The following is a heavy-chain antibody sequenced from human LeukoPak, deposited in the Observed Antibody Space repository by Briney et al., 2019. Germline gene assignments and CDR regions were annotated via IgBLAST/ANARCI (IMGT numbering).Heavy chain of an antibody. Sequence: SETLSLTCTVSGRSISSSSYYWGWIRQPRGKGLEWFGDIYYSGSTNYNPSLKSRVTISVDTSKNQFSLKLSSVTAADTAVYYCARWGKIHNYYDSSGYYYWGQGTLVTVSS. D-gene: IGHD3-22*01. CDR2: IYYSGST. CDR3: ARWGKIHNYYDSSGYYY. V-gene: IGHV4-61*05. CDR1: GRSISSSSYY. J-gene: IGHJ4*02.